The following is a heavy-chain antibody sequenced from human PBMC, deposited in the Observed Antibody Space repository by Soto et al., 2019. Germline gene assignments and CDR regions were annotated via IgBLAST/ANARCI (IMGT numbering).Heavy chain of an antibody. CDR2: TRNKRKSYST. D-gene: IGHD5-12*01. J-gene: IGHJ4*02. CDR3: AGDILATGSY. V-gene: IGHV3-72*01. Sequence: EVQVVESGGGLVQPGGSLRLSCAVSGFTFSDHYMDWFRQAPGKGLEWIGRTRNKRKSYSTEYAASVEGRFSISRDDSKNSLYLQMSSLQTEDTAVYYCAGDILATGSYWGQGTLVTVSS. CDR1: GFTFSDHY.